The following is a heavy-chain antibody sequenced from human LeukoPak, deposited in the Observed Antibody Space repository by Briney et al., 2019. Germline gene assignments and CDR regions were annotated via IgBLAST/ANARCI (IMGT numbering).Heavy chain of an antibody. V-gene: IGHV4-38-2*02. CDR2: IHHSGST. D-gene: IGHD5-24*01. J-gene: IGHJ3*02. CDR1: GYSISSGYY. CDR3: ARPRREGRAFDI. Sequence: SETLSLTCTVSGYSISSGYYWGWIRQPPGKGLEWIGSIHHSGSTYYNPSLKSRVTISVDTSKNQFSLKLSSVTAADTAVYYCARPRREGRAFDIWGQGTMVTVSS.